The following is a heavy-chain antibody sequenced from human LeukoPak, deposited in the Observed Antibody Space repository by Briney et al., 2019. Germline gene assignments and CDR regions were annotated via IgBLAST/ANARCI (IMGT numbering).Heavy chain of an antibody. D-gene: IGHD6-13*01. Sequence: GGSLRLSCAASGFTFSSYWMSWVRQAPGKGXXXXXNIKQDGSEKYYVDSVKGRFTISRDNAKNSLYLQMNSLRAEDTAVYYCASRIAAAGAEYFQHWGQGTLVTVSS. CDR2: IKQDGSEK. V-gene: IGHV3-7*03. J-gene: IGHJ1*01. CDR1: GFTFSSYW. CDR3: ASRIAAAGAEYFQH.